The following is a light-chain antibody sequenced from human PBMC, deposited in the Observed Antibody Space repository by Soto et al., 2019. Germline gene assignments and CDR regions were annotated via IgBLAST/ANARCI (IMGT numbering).Light chain of an antibody. J-gene: IGKJ1*01. CDR1: QSVGTN. CDR2: DAS. V-gene: IGKV3-15*01. CDR3: QHYNNWPRT. Sequence: EIVMTQSPATLSVSPGERVTLSCRASQSVGTNLAWYQQIPGRAPRLLIYDASIRATGVPARFSGSGSGTEFTLTISSLQSEDFAVYYCQHYNNWPRTFGQGTKVDIK.